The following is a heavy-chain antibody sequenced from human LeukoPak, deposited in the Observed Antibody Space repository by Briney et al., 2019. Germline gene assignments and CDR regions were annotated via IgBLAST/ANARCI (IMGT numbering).Heavy chain of an antibody. D-gene: IGHD3-10*01. CDR1: GFTFSSYS. CDR3: AKNSVYYGSGSIRGDYFDY. Sequence: GGSLRLSCAASGFTFSSYSMNWVRQAPGKGLEWVSSISSSSYIYYADSVKGRFTISRDNAKNSLYLQMNSLRAEDTAVYYCAKNSVYYGSGSIRGDYFDYWGRGTLVTVSS. CDR2: ISSSSYI. V-gene: IGHV3-21*04. J-gene: IGHJ4*02.